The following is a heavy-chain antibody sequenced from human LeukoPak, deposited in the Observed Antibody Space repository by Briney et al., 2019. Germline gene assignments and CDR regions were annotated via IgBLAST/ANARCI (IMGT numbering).Heavy chain of an antibody. Sequence: PGGSLRLSCAASGLTFSSYAMHWVRQAPGKGLEWVAVISYDGSNKYYADSVKGRFTISRDNSKNTLYLQMNSLRAEDTAVYYCARDPNYDFWSGYRYYYYYYGMDVWGQGTTVTVSS. CDR3: ARDPNYDFWSGYRYYYYYYGMDV. CDR2: ISYDGSNK. J-gene: IGHJ6*02. CDR1: GLTFSSYA. D-gene: IGHD3-3*01. V-gene: IGHV3-30-3*01.